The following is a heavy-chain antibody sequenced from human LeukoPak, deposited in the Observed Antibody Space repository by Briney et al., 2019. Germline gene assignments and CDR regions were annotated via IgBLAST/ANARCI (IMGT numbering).Heavy chain of an antibody. J-gene: IGHJ5*02. CDR2: ICWYDDK. D-gene: IGHD6-13*01. Sequence: SGPTLVIPTHTLTLTCTFSGFLLRTSGGGVGWIRQPPGKALEWLTLICWYDDKRYSPPRKSRLTITKDNSKRQVVLTMTNMDPVDTATDCCAHLSSSWYPRWFDPWGQGTLVTVSS. CDR1: GFLLRTSGGG. V-gene: IGHV2-5*01. CDR3: AHLSSSWYPRWFDP.